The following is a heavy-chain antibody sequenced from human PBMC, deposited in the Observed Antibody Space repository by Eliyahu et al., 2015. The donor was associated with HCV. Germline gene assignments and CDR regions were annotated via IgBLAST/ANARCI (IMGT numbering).Heavy chain of an antibody. CDR2: IRGGGDST. D-gene: IGHD5-18*01. J-gene: IGHJ6*02. CDR3: AKPDVHTPDEVV. Sequence: EVQLLESGGGXVXPGGSLRXXCAASGFXMXPYIMXXVRQAPGKGLXWVSTIRGGGDSTYYADSVKGRFSISRDDSRNTLYLQMNSLRADDTAVYYCAKPDVHTPDEVVWGQGTTVTVSS. CDR1: GFXMXPYI. V-gene: IGHV3-23*01.